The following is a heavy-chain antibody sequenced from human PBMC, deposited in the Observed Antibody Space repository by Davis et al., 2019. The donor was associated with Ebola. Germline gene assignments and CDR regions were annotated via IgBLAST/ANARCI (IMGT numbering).Heavy chain of an antibody. Sequence: SETLSLTCAVHGGSFSGYYWSWIRQPPGKGLEWIGEMDHSGNTNYNPSLKSRVTISIDTSKNQFSLKLSSVTAADTAVYYCARQHGGSYDYWGQGTLVTVAS. CDR2: MDHSGNT. CDR1: GGSFSGYY. CDR3: ARQHGGSYDY. D-gene: IGHD1-26*01. V-gene: IGHV4-34*01. J-gene: IGHJ4*02.